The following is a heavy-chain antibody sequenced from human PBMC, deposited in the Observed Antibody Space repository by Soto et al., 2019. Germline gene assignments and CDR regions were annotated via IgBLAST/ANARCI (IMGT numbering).Heavy chain of an antibody. CDR3: ARSTYGDYGGGNYYYCYGMDV. V-gene: IGHV6-1*01. Sequence: SQTLSLTCAISGDSVSSNSAAWNWIRQSPSRGLEWLGRTYYRSKWYNDYAVSVKSRITINPDTSKNQFSLQLNSVTPEDTAVYYCARSTYGDYGGGNYYYCYGMDVWGQGNTVTVSS. CDR1: GDSVSSNSAA. D-gene: IGHD4-17*01. CDR2: TYYRSKWYN. J-gene: IGHJ6*02.